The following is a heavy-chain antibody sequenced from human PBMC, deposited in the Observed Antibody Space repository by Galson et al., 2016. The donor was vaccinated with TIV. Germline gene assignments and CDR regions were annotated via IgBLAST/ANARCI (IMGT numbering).Heavy chain of an antibody. CDR2: ISGYNGKT. V-gene: IGHV1-18*01. CDR3: TRDRSIAAPRDMDV. Sequence: SVKVSCKATGYTFTSFGIAWVRQAPGQGLEWMGWISGYNGKTYYAQKFQDRVTTTTDTSTNTAYMELRSLRSDDTAVYYCTRDRSIAAPRDMDVWGQGTAVTVSS. CDR1: GYTFTSFG. D-gene: IGHD6-6*01. J-gene: IGHJ6*02.